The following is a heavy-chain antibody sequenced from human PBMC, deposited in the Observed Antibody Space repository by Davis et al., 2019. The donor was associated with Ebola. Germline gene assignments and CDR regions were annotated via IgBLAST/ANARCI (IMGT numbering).Heavy chain of an antibody. D-gene: IGHD3-16*01. CDR1: GYTFTGYY. J-gene: IGHJ4*02. CDR2: ISAYNGNT. CDR3: ARGSRAAGLGGGY. Sequence: ASVKVSCKASGYTFTGYYMHWVRQAPGQGLEWMGWISAYNGNTNYAQKFQGRVTMTRDTSISTAYMELSRLRSDDTAVYYCARGSRAAGLGGGYWGQGTLVTVSS. V-gene: IGHV1-2*02.